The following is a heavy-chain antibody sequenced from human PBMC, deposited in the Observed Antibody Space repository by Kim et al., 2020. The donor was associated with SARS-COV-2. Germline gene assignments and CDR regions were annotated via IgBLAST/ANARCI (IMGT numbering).Heavy chain of an antibody. V-gene: IGHV3-33*01. J-gene: IGHJ3*02. D-gene: IGHD3-3*01. CDR3: ARDEWSLGKYAFDM. Sequence: YVGTVTGRLPISRDNSMNLLYLQMNRLRAEDTAVYFCARDEWSLGKYAFDMWGQGTMVTVSS.